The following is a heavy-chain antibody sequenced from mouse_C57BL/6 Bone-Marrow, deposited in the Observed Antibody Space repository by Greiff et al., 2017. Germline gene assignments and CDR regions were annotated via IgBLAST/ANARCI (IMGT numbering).Heavy chain of an antibody. Sequence: QVQLQQSGAELVKPGASVKMSCKASGYTFTSYWITWVKQRPGQGLEWIGDIYPGSGSTNYNEKFKSKATLTVDTSSSTAYMQLSSLTSEDSAVYYCARWITTAPYFGYWGQGTTLTVSS. D-gene: IGHD1-2*01. CDR1: GYTFTSYW. CDR2: IYPGSGST. V-gene: IGHV1-55*01. J-gene: IGHJ2*01. CDR3: ARWITTAPYFGY.